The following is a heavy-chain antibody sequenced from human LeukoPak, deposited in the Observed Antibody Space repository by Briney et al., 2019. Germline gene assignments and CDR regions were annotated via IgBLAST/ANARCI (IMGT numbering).Heavy chain of an antibody. J-gene: IGHJ4*02. CDR1: GFTFSSDS. D-gene: IGHD3-10*01. V-gene: IGHV3-21*01. CDR2: ISSSSNYI. CDR3: ARAEYGSGSYVDY. Sequence: GGSLRLSCAASGFTFSSDSMNWVRQAPGKGLEWVSSISSSSNYIYDADSVKGRFTISRDNAKNSLYLQMNSLRAEDTAVYYCARAEYGSGSYVDYWGQGTLVTVSS.